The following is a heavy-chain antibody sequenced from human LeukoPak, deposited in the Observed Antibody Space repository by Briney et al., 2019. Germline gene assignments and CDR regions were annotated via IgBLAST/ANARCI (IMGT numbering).Heavy chain of an antibody. CDR3: TAERGYSYLY. CDR2: IKSKTNGGTT. V-gene: IGHV3-15*01. Sequence: GGSLRLSCAASGFTFSRSAIHWVRQAPGKGLEWVGRIKSKTNGGTTDYAAPLKGRFTISRDDSKNTLYLQLNSLKTEDIAVYYCTAERGYSYLYWGQGTLVTVSS. CDR1: GFTFSRSA. D-gene: IGHD5-18*01. J-gene: IGHJ4*02.